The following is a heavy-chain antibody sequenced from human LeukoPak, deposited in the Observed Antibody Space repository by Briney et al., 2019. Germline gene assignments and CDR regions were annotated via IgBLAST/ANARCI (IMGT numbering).Heavy chain of an antibody. CDR1: GFSFTSFE. J-gene: IGHJ4*02. D-gene: IGHD2-2*01. CDR3: ARDPYCSSTSCYSSGAADY. Sequence: GGSLRLSCAASGFSFTSFEMNWVRQAPGRGLEWVSYISSSGATMYYADSVKGRFTISRDNAKNSLYLQMNSLRAEDTAVYYCARDPYCSSTSCYSSGAADYWGQRTLVTVSS. V-gene: IGHV3-48*03. CDR2: ISSSGATM.